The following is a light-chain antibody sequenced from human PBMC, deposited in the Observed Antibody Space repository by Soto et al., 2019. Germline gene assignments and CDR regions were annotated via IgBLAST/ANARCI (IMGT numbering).Light chain of an antibody. CDR3: AAWDDSLSGVV. J-gene: IGLJ2*01. CDR1: SSNIARNS. CDR2: DNN. V-gene: IGLV1-44*01. Sequence: QPVLTQPPSASGTPGQRVTISCSGSSSNIARNSVNWYQQLPGTAPKLLIYDNNQRPSGVPDRFSGSKSGTSASLAISGLQSEDEADYYCAAWDDSLSGVVFGGGTKVTVL.